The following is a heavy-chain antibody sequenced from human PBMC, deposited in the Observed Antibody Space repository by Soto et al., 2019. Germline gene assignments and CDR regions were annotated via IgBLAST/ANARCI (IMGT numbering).Heavy chain of an antibody. CDR3: ARDSGRTPLYYYGMDV. CDR2: IYYSGST. Sequence: QVQLQESGPGLVKPSETLSLTCTVSGGSVSSGSYYWSWIRQPPGKGLKWIGYIYYSGSTNYNPPRKSRVTISVDTSKNQFSLKLSSVTAADTAVYYCARDSGRTPLYYYGMDVWGQGTTVTVSS. D-gene: IGHD1-1*01. J-gene: IGHJ6*02. V-gene: IGHV4-61*01. CDR1: GGSVSSGSYY.